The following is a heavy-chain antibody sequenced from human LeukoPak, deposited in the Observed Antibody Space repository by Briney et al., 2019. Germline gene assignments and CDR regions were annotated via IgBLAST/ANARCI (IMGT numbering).Heavy chain of an antibody. V-gene: IGHV1-18*01. CDR3: ARDILIPDYSNPDFDY. D-gene: IGHD4-11*01. CDR1: GYTFTSYG. J-gene: IGHJ4*02. Sequence: ASVKVSCKASGYTFTSYGISWVRQAPGQGLEWMGWISAYNGNTNYAQKLQGRVTMTTDTSTSTAYMELRSLRSDDTAVYYCARDILIPDYSNPDFDYWGQGTLVTVSS. CDR2: ISAYNGNT.